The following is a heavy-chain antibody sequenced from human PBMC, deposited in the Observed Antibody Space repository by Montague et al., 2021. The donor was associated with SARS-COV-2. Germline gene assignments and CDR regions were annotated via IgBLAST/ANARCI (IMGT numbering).Heavy chain of an antibody. CDR2: IYYSGST. V-gene: IGHV4-39*01. CDR1: GGSISSSSYY. J-gene: IGHJ6*02. CDR3: ARHYGVVVPAAIYYHYGMDV. Sequence: SETLSLTCTVSGGSISSSSYYWGWIRQPPGKGLEWIGSIYYSGSTYYNPSLKSRVTISVDTSKNQFSLKLSSVTAADTAVYYCARHYGVVVPAAIYYHYGMDVWGQGTTVTVSS. D-gene: IGHD2-2*02.